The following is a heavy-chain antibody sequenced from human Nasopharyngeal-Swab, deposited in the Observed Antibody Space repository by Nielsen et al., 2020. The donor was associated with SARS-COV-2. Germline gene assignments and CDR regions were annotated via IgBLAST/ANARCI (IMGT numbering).Heavy chain of an antibody. CDR3: ASHFTGYYYGSSGVFDN. D-gene: IGHD3-22*01. Sequence: ASVKVSCKASGYTFTSYYMHWMRQAPGQGLEWMGIINPSGGSTSYAQKFQGRVTMTRDTSTSTAYMELRSLRSDDTAVYYCASHFTGYYYGSSGVFDNWGQGTLVTVSS. CDR2: INPSGGST. J-gene: IGHJ4*02. CDR1: GYTFTSYY. V-gene: IGHV1-46*01.